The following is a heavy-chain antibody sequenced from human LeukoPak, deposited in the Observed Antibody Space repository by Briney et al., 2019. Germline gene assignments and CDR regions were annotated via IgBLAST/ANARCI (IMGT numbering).Heavy chain of an antibody. J-gene: IGHJ4*02. CDR2: ISGSGGST. Sequence: GGSLRLSCGASGFTFSSYAMSWVRQAPGKGLEWVSAISGSGGSTYYADSVKGRFTISRDNSKNTLYLQMNSLRAEDTAVYYCAKHCSSTSCYFWGKGTLVTVSS. CDR1: GFTFSSYA. CDR3: AKHCSSTSCYF. V-gene: IGHV3-23*01. D-gene: IGHD2-2*01.